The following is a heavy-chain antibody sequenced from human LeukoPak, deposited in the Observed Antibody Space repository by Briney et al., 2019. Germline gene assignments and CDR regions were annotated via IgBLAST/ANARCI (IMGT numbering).Heavy chain of an antibody. Sequence: SETLSLTCTVSGGSVSSGSYYWSWIRQPPGKGLEWIGYIYYSGSTNYNPSLKSRVTISVDTSKNQFSLKLSSVTAADTAVYYCARSIVVPAANWFDPWGQGTLVTVSS. CDR3: ARSIVVPAANWFDP. CDR2: IYYSGST. CDR1: GGSVSSGSYY. D-gene: IGHD2-2*01. J-gene: IGHJ5*02. V-gene: IGHV4-61*01.